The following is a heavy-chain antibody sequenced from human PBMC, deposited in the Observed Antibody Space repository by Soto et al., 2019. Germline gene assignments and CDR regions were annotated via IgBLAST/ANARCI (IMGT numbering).Heavy chain of an antibody. Sequence: EVQLLESGGGLVQPGGSLRLSCAASGFTFSSYAMSWVRQAPGKGLEWVSAISGSGGSTYYADSVKGRFTISRDNSKNPLYLQMTSLTAEDTAVHYCAIARADYYDSSGSPVDYWGQGTLVTVSS. J-gene: IGHJ4*02. CDR3: AIARADYYDSSGSPVDY. D-gene: IGHD3-22*01. V-gene: IGHV3-23*01. CDR1: GFTFSSYA. CDR2: ISGSGGST.